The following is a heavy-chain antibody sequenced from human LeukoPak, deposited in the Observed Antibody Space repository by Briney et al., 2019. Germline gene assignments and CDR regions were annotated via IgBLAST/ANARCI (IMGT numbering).Heavy chain of an antibody. CDR1: GFTFINYG. J-gene: IGHJ6*02. V-gene: IGHV1-18*01. CDR3: ARGVRDGMDV. CDR2: IRAYNGKK. Sequence: ASVKVSCKASGFTFINYGLTWVRQAPGQGLEWMGWIRAYNGKKNYAQKLQGRVTMTTDTSTTTAYMELTSLRSDDTAVYYCARGVRDGMDVWGQGTTVTVSS. D-gene: IGHD3-10*01.